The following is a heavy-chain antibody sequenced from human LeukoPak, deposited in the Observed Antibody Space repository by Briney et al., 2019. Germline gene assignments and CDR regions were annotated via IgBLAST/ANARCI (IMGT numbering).Heavy chain of an antibody. CDR2: MNPNSGNT. D-gene: IGHD3-22*01. Sequence: ASVKVSCKASGYTFTSYDINWVRQATGQGLEWMGWMNPNSGNTGYAQKFQGRVTMTRNTSISTAYMELSSLRSEDTAVYYCARRCSNYYDSVGYLSFDYWGKGTLVTVSS. V-gene: IGHV1-8*01. J-gene: IGHJ4*02. CDR3: ARRCSNYYDSVGYLSFDY. CDR1: GYTFTSYD.